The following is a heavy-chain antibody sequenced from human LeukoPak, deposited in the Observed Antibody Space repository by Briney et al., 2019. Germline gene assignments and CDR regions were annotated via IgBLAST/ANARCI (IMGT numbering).Heavy chain of an antibody. D-gene: IGHD6-13*01. CDR1: GFTVSSNY. V-gene: IGHV3-53*01. CDR2: IYSGGST. CDR3: ARDRIAATGTVAYYYYGMDV. J-gene: IGHJ6*02. Sequence: GGSLRLSCAASGFTVSSNYMSWVRQAPGKGLEWVSVIYSGGSTYYADSVKGRFTISRDNSKNTLYLQMNSLRAEDTAVYYCARDRIAATGTVAYYYYGMDVWGQGTTVTVSS.